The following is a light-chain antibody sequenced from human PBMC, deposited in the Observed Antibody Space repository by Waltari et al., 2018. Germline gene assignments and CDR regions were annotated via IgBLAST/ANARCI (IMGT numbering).Light chain of an antibody. J-gene: IGLJ1*01. CDR1: TSDVGSYTL. Sequence: QSALTQPASVSGSPGQSITISCTGTTSDVGSYTLVSCYQHHPGKAPTLIIFGVSERPSGVSYALSGSKSGNTASLTSSGLQAEDEADYHCCSYAGNSIYVFGTGTRVTVL. CDR3: CSYAGNSIYV. CDR2: GVS. V-gene: IGLV2-23*02.